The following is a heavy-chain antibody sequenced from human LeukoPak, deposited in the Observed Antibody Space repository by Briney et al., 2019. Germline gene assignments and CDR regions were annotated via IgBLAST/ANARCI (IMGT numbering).Heavy chain of an antibody. CDR3: ARAPASYGSGSPLGY. CDR2: IIPIFGTA. Sequence: ASVTVSCKASGGTFSSYAISWVRQAPGQGLEWMGGIIPIFGTANYAQKFQGRVTITADKSTSTAYMELSSLRSEDTAVYYCARAPASYGSGSPLGYWGQGTLVTVSS. J-gene: IGHJ4*02. CDR1: GGTFSSYA. D-gene: IGHD3-10*01. V-gene: IGHV1-69*06.